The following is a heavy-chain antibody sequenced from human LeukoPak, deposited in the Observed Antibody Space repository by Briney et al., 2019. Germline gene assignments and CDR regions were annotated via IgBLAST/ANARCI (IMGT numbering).Heavy chain of an antibody. D-gene: IGHD3-16*01. J-gene: IGHJ5*02. CDR2: INPDGSTT. V-gene: IGHV3-74*01. CDR1: GFTFTTFW. CDR3: ARDLRGSPDR. Sequence: PGGSLRLSCAASGFTFTTFWMNWVRQLPGKGLVWVSLINPDGSTTTYADSVKGRFTISRDNAKNTVYLQMNSLRGEDTAVYYCARDLRGSPDRWGQGTLVTVSS.